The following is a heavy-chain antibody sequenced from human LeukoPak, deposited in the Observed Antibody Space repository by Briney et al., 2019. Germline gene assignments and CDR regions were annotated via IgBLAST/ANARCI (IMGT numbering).Heavy chain of an antibody. CDR2: IYHSGGT. CDR1: GVSISNTNW. V-gene: IGHV4-4*02. Sequence: PSETLSLTCAVSGVSISNTNWWSWVRQPPGKGLEWIGQIYHSGGTDNNPSLTSRVTISVDTSKNQFSLKLSSVTAADTAVYYCARDPGYYYVDVWGKGTTVTISS. CDR3: ARDPGYYYVDV. J-gene: IGHJ6*03.